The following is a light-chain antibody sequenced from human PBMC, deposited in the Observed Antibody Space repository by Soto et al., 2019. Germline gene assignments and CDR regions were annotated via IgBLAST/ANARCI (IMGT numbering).Light chain of an antibody. J-gene: IGLJ1*01. V-gene: IGLV2-14*01. CDR2: EVS. Sequence: QSALTQPASMSGSPGPSITISCTGTSSDVGSYNYVSWYQQNPGKAPKLMIYEVSNRPSGVSNRFSGSKSGNTASLTISGLQAEDEADYYCNSYTSSDTYVFGTGTKLTVL. CDR1: SSDVGSYNY. CDR3: NSYTSSDTYV.